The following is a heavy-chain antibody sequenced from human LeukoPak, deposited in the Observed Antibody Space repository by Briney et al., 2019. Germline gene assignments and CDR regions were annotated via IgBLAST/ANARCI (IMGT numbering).Heavy chain of an antibody. J-gene: IGHJ4*02. CDR1: GGSFSGYY. CDR2: INHSGST. D-gene: IGHD5-12*01. Sequence: SETLSLTCAVYGGSFSGYYWSWIRQPPGKGLEWIGEINHSGSTNYNPSLKSRVTISVDTSKNQFSLKLSSVTAADTAVYYCARHRRYSGYVLGPRDYWGQGTLVTVSS. CDR3: ARHRRYSGYVLGPRDY. V-gene: IGHV4-34*01.